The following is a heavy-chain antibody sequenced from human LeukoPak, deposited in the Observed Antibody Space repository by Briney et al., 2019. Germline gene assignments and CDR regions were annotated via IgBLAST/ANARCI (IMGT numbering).Heavy chain of an antibody. V-gene: IGHV3-9*01. CDR2: ISWNSGSI. D-gene: IGHD2-15*01. CDR1: GFTFDDYA. J-gene: IGHJ4*02. CDR3: AKVGEFCSGGSCWDY. Sequence: PGRSLRLSCAASGFTFDDYAMHWVRQAPGKGLEWVSGISWNSGSIGYADSVKGRFTISRDNAKNSLYLQMNSLRAEDTALYYCAKVGEFCSGGSCWDYWGQGTLVTVSS.